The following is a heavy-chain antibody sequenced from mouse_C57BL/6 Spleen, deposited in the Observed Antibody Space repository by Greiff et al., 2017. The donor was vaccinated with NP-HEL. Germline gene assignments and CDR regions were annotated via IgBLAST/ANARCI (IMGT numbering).Heavy chain of an antibody. CDR1: GFNIKDYY. V-gene: IGHV14-2*01. J-gene: IGHJ2*01. D-gene: IGHD1-1*01. Sequence: EVQRVESGAELVKPGASVKLSCTASGFNIKDYYMHWVKQRTEQGLEWIGRIDPEDGETKYAPKFQGKATITADKSSNTAYLQLSSLTSEDTAVYYCARGYYGSSPHFDYWGQGTTLTVSS. CDR3: ARGYYGSSPHFDY. CDR2: IDPEDGET.